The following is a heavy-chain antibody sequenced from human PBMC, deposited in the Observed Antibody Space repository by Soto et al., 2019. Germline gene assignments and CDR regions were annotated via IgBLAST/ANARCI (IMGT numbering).Heavy chain of an antibody. CDR3: ARESVRDCSSTSCYRAPRDDAFDI. CDR1: GDSVSSNSAA. Sequence: SQTLSLTCAISGDSVSSNSAAWNWIRQSPSRGLEWLGRTYYRSKWYNDYAVSVKSRITINPDTSKNQFSLQLNSVTPEDTAVSYCARESVRDCSSTSCYRAPRDDAFDISGQGTMVTVSS. CDR2: TYYRSKWYN. J-gene: IGHJ3*02. V-gene: IGHV6-1*01. D-gene: IGHD2-2*02.